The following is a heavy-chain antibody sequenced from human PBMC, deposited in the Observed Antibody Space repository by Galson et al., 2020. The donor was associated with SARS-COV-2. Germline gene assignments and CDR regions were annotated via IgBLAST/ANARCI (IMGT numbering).Heavy chain of an antibody. D-gene: IGHD6-19*01. Sequence: SETLSLTFAVSGGSISSSNWWSWVRQPPGKGLEWIGEIYHSGSTNYNPSLKSRVTISVDKSKNQFSLKLSSVTAADTAGYYCAKLLSISGWYFDDWGQGTLVTGSS. J-gene: IGHJ4*02. CDR3: AKLLSISGWYFDD. V-gene: IGHV4-4*02. CDR1: GGSISSSNW. CDR2: IYHSGST.